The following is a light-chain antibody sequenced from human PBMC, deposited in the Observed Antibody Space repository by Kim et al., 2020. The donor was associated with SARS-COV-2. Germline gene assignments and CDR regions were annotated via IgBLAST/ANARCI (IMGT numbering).Light chain of an antibody. J-gene: IGKJ2*01. CDR2: GAS. CDR3: QHFGRSLYT. V-gene: IGKV3-20*01. CDR1: QSVSNTY. Sequence: EIVLTQSPGTLSLSPGERATLSCRASQSVSNTYLAWYQQKPGQAPRLLIHGASSRATGIPDRFSGSGSGTDFILTISRLEPEDVAVYYCQHFGRSLYTFGQGTKLEI.